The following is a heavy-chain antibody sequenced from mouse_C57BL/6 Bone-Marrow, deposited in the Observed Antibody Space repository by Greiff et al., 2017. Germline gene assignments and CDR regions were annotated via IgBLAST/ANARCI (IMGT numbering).Heavy chain of an antibody. V-gene: IGHV14-4*01. CDR1: GFNIKDDY. CDR2: IDPENGDT. D-gene: IGHD2-2*01. J-gene: IGHJ2*01. Sequence: EVQLQQSGAELVRPGASVKLSCTASGFNIKDDYMHWVKQRPEQGLEWIGWIDPENGDTEYASKFQGKATITADTSSNTAYLQLSSLTSEDTAVYYCTTGVIDGDYWGQGTTLTVSS. CDR3: TTGVIDGDY.